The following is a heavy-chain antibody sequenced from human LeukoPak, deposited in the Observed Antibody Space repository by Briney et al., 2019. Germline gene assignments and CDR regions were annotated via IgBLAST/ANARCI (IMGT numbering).Heavy chain of an antibody. J-gene: IGHJ4*02. V-gene: IGHV4-34*01. CDR1: GGSFSGYY. D-gene: IGHD5-18*01. Sequence: SETLSLTCAVYGGSFSGYYWSWIRQPPGTGLEWIGEINHSGSTNYNPSLKSRVTVSVDTSKNQFSLKLNSVTAADTAVYYCARKGYSYGYFNYWGQGTLVTVSS. CDR3: ARKGYSYGYFNY. CDR2: INHSGST.